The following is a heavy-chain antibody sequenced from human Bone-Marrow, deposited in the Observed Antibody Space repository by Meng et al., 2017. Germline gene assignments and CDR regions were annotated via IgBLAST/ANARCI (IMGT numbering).Heavy chain of an antibody. D-gene: IGHD3-16*01. CDR3: ARAGGDRPGVSAFDI. Sequence: GGSLRLSCAASGFTFSSYDMNWVRQAPGKGLEWVSYISSSGSTIYYADSVKGRFTFSRDNTKNSLYLQMYSLRAEAAAAYYCARAGGDRPGVSAFDIWGQGTMVTVSS. V-gene: IGHV3-48*03. J-gene: IGHJ3*02. CDR1: GFTFSSYD. CDR2: ISSSGSTI.